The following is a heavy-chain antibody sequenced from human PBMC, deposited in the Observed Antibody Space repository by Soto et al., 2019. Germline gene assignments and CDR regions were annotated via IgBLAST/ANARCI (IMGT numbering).Heavy chain of an antibody. CDR2: IYSGGST. CDR3: ARGWFGSSRIYGMDV. J-gene: IGHJ6*02. D-gene: IGHD3-16*02. V-gene: IGHV3-66*01. CDR1: GFTVSSNY. Sequence: EVQLVESGGGLVQPGGSLRLSCAASGFTVSSNYMSWVRQAPGKGLEWVSVIYSGGSTYYADSVKGRFTISRDNSKNTLYLQMNSLRAEDTAVYYCARGWFGSSRIYGMDVWGQGTTVTVSS.